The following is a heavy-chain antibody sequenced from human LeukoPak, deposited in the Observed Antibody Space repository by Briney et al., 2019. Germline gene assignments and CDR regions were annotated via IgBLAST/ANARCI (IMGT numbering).Heavy chain of an antibody. CDR1: GGSISSYY. CDR3: ARDVYYGMDV. Sequence: SETLSLTCIVSGGSISSYYWSWIRQPPGKGLEWIGYIYYSGSTNYNPSLKSRVTISVDTSRNQFSLKLSSVTAADTAMYYCARDVYYGMDVWGQGTTVTVSS. J-gene: IGHJ6*02. CDR2: IYYSGST. V-gene: IGHV4-59*01.